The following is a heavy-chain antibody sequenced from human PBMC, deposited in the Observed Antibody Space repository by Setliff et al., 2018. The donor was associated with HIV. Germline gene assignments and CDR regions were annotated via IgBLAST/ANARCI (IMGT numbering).Heavy chain of an antibody. CDR3: ARDDPKNTEAASDY. Sequence: GASVKVSCKASGYTFTSYYMHWVRQAPGQGLEWMGIIKPSGGSTSYAQKFQGRVSMTTDTSTSTVYMELRSLRSDDTAVYSCARDDPKNTEAASDYWGQGTLVTVSS. CDR2: IKPSGGST. V-gene: IGHV1-46*01. D-gene: IGHD6-13*01. J-gene: IGHJ4*02. CDR1: GYTFTSYY.